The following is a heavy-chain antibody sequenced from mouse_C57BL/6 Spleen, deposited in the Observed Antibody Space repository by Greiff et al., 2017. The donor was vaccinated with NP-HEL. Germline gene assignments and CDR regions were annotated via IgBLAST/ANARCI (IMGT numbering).Heavy chain of an antibody. D-gene: IGHD1-1*01. CDR2: IDPENGDT. CDR1: GFNIKDDY. CDR3: TGHYGSSYADD. J-gene: IGHJ2*01. V-gene: IGHV14-4*01. Sequence: EVQLQQSGAELVRPGASVKLSCTASGFNIKDDYMHWVKQRPEQGLEWIGWIDPENGDTEYASKFQGKATITADTSSNTAYLQLSSLTSEDTAVYYLTGHYGSSYADDWGQGTTLTVSS.